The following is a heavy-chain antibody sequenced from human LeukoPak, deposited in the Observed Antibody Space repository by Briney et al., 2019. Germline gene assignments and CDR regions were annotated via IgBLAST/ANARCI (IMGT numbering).Heavy chain of an antibody. Sequence: GGSLRLSCAASGFTFSSYGMHWVRQAPGKGLEWVAFIRYDGSNKYYADSVKGRFTISRDNSKNTLYLQMNSLRAEDTALYYCAKDLSSSPRGGAFDIWGQGTMVTVSS. V-gene: IGHV3-30*02. CDR3: AKDLSSSPRGGAFDI. CDR2: IRYDGSNK. J-gene: IGHJ3*02. D-gene: IGHD6-13*01. CDR1: GFTFSSYG.